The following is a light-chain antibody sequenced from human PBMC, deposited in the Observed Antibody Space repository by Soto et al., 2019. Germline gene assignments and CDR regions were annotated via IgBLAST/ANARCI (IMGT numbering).Light chain of an antibody. Sequence: EIVLTQSPDTLSLSPGERATLSCRASQSVSRTYLAWYQQKAGQAPRLLVYGASRRATGTPDRFSGSGSGTDFTLTISRLEPEDFAVYYCQHYGSSFALSFGGGTKVEIK. J-gene: IGKJ4*01. CDR3: QHYGSSFALS. CDR1: QSVSRTY. CDR2: GAS. V-gene: IGKV3-20*01.